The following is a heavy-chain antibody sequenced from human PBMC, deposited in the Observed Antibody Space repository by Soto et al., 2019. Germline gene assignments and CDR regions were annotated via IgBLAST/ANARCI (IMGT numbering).Heavy chain of an antibody. CDR1: GGSISSSSYY. D-gene: IGHD6-13*01. CDR2: IHYSGST. V-gene: IGHV4-39*02. J-gene: IGHJ4*02. Sequence: QLQLQESGPGLVKPSETLSLTCTVSGGSISSSSYYWGWIRQPPGKGLEWIGSIHYSGSTYYNPSLQSRVTISADTSTNQFSLQRSCGTAADTAVYYCARGGSRSRYGDWGQGTLVTVSS. CDR3: ARGGSRSRYGD.